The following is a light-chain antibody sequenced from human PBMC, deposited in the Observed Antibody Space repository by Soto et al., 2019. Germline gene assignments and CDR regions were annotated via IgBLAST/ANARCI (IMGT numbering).Light chain of an antibody. J-gene: IGKJ1*01. CDR1: QSISSW. Sequence: DIQMTQSPSTLSASLGDRVTITCRASQSISSWLAWYQQKPGKAPKLLIYDASSLESGVPSRFSGSGSGTEFTLTISSLQPDDFATYYCQQYNSYSWTCGKGTKGDIK. CDR3: QQYNSYSWT. V-gene: IGKV1-5*01. CDR2: DAS.